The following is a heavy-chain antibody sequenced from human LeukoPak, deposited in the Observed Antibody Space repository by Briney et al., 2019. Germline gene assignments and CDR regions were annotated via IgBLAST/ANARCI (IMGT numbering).Heavy chain of an antibody. CDR1: GGTFSSYA. J-gene: IGHJ1*01. Sequence: SVKVSCKASGGTFSSYAISWVRQAPGQGLEWMGGILPIFGTANYAQKFQGRVTITTDESTSTAYMELSSLRSEDTAVYYCARYCSSTSCHRRGYFPHWGQGTLVTVSS. V-gene: IGHV1-69*05. D-gene: IGHD2-2*01. CDR2: ILPIFGTA. CDR3: ARYCSSTSCHRRGYFPH.